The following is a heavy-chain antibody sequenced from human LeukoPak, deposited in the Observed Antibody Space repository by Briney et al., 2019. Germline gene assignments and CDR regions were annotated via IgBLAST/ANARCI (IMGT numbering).Heavy chain of an antibody. CDR2: INHSGST. V-gene: IGHV4-34*01. D-gene: IGHD3-3*01. Sequence: PSETLSLTCAVYGGSFSGYYWSWIRQPPGKGLEWIGEINHSGSTNYNPSLKSRVTISVDTSKNQFSLKLSSVTAADTAVYYCAGHRAIPRITIFGVVRNWFDPWGQGTLVTVSS. CDR3: AGHRAIPRITIFGVVRNWFDP. J-gene: IGHJ5*02. CDR1: GGSFSGYY.